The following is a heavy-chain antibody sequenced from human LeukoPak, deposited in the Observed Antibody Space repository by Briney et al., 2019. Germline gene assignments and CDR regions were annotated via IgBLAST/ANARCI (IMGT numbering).Heavy chain of an antibody. CDR1: GVTFSSYE. CDR2: ICSSGSTL. Sequence: PGGTLRLSCAASGVTFSSYEMTWVRQAPGTGLEWVSYICSSGSTLYYADPMKGLFTISKDNTNNSLRLQMNSLSADATADYYCARSTVWCGEPNLDYWGQGTLVTVSS. J-gene: IGHJ4*02. D-gene: IGHD3-10*01. V-gene: IGHV3-48*03. CDR3: ARSTVWCGEPNLDY.